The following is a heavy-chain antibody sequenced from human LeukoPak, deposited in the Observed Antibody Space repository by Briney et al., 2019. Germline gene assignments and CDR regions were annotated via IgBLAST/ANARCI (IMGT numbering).Heavy chain of an antibody. CDR3: ARGLLLWFGELLYFSTGYWFDP. CDR1: GGSFSGYY. Sequence: SETLSLTCAVYGGSFSGYYWSWIRQPPGKGLEWIGEINHSGSTNYNSSLKSRVTISVDTSKNQFSLKLSSVTAADTAVYYCARGLLLWFGELLYFSTGYWFDPWGQGTLVTVSS. V-gene: IGHV4-34*01. J-gene: IGHJ5*01. CDR2: INHSGST. D-gene: IGHD3-10*01.